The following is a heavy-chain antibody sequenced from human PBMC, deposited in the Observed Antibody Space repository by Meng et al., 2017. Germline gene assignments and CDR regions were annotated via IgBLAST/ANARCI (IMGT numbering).Heavy chain of an antibody. J-gene: IGHJ4*02. CDR3: ARVAYVGGAAAPDY. CDR1: GGTFSSYA. CDR2: IIPIFGTA. Sequence: QVERGQSGAGGKKPGSSVKVSCKASGGTFSSYAISWVRQAPGQGLEWMGGIIPIFGTANYAQKFQGRVTITADKSTSTAYMELSSLRSEDTAVYYCARVAYVGGAAAPDYWGQGTLVTVSS. D-gene: IGHD6-13*01. V-gene: IGHV1-69*06.